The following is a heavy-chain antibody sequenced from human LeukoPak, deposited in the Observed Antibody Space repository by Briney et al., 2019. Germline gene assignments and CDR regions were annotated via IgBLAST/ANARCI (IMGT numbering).Heavy chain of an antibody. Sequence: GGSLRPSCAASGFPFSSYNMNWVRQAPGKGLEWVSYISGSGRTIDYADSVKGRFTISRDNTKNSLYLQMNSLRVEDTAVYYCASKYCSGGSCSPDFEYWGQGTLVTVSS. CDR1: GFPFSSYN. J-gene: IGHJ4*02. V-gene: IGHV3-48*04. CDR3: ASKYCSGGSCSPDFEY. D-gene: IGHD2-15*01. CDR2: ISGSGRTI.